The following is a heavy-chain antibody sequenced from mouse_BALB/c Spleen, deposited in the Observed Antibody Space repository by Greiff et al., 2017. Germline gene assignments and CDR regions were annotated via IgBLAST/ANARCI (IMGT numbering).Heavy chain of an antibody. V-gene: IGHV5-6-5*01. J-gene: IGHJ3*01. CDR3: AREDYGSSYELGFAY. CDR1: GFTFSSYA. Sequence: EVQLVESGGGLVKPGGSLKLSCAASGFTFSSYAMSWVRQTPEKRLEWVASISSGGSTYYPDSVKGRFTISRDNARNILYLQMSSLRSEDTAMYYCAREDYGSSYELGFAYWGQGTLVTVSA. CDR2: ISSGGST. D-gene: IGHD1-1*01.